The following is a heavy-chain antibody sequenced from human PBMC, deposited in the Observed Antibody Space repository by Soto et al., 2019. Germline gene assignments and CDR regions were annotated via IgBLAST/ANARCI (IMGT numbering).Heavy chain of an antibody. V-gene: IGHV3-30-3*02. CDR3: VKNALGIWIIGGVDY. D-gene: IGHD2-8*02. CDR2: ISYDGSDK. CDR1: GFSFSTYA. Sequence: GGSLRLSCAASGFSFSTYAMHWVRQAPGKGLEWVAVISYDGSDKNYADSVKGRFTISRDNSKNTLFLHMNSLRAEDTAVYYCVKNALGIWIIGGVDYWGQGTLVTVSS. J-gene: IGHJ4*02.